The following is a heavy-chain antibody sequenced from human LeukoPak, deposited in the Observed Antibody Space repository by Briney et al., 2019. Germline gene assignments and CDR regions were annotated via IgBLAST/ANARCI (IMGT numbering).Heavy chain of an antibody. J-gene: IGHJ4*02. Sequence: GGSLRLSCAASGFTFSRYWMNWVRQAPGKGLEWVANIKQDGSETYYVGSVKGRFTISRDNAKNSLYLQMNSLRAEDTAVYYCARGRDSSSSYPGYWGQGTLVTVSS. CDR2: IKQDGSET. CDR1: GFTFSRYW. D-gene: IGHD6-6*01. CDR3: ARGRDSSSSYPGY. V-gene: IGHV3-7*04.